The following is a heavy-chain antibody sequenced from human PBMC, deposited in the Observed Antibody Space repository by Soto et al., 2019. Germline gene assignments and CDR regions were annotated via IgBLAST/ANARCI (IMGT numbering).Heavy chain of an antibody. J-gene: IGHJ6*02. CDR1: GYTFTSYY. CDR3: ARDRAREYSSGFKGYYYYGMDV. D-gene: IGHD6-19*01. V-gene: IGHV1-46*01. CDR2: INPSGGST. Sequence: ASVKVSCKASGYTFTSYYMHWVRQAPGQGLEWMGIINPSGGSTSYAQKFQGRVTMTRDTSTSTVYMELSSLRSEDTAVYYCARDRAREYSSGFKGYYYYGMDVWGQGTTVTVSS.